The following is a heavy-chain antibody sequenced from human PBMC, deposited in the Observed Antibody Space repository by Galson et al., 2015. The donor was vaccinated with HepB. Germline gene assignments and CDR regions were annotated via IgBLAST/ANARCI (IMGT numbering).Heavy chain of an antibody. Sequence: SVKVSCKASGYSFSTNGIAWVRQTPGQGLEWVGWISAYSGNTKYAEKCQDRVTLTAETSTTTAYMELRSLRFDDTARYYCARAGGEWEPIDFWGQGTLVSVSA. V-gene: IGHV1-18*01. D-gene: IGHD1-26*01. CDR2: ISAYSGNT. J-gene: IGHJ4*02. CDR3: ARAGGEWEPIDF. CDR1: GYSFSTNG.